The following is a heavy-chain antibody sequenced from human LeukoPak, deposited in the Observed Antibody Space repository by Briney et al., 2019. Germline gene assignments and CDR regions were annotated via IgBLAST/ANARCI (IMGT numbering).Heavy chain of an antibody. Sequence: ASVKVSCKASGGTFISYAISWVRQAPGQGLEWMGRIIPILGIANYAQKFQGRVTITADKSTSTAYMELSSLRSEDTAVYYCARAGYGGSGYYYGMDVWGQGTTVTVSS. D-gene: IGHD4-23*01. CDR3: ARAGYGGSGYYYGMDV. V-gene: IGHV1-69*04. CDR1: GGTFISYA. CDR2: IIPILGIA. J-gene: IGHJ6*02.